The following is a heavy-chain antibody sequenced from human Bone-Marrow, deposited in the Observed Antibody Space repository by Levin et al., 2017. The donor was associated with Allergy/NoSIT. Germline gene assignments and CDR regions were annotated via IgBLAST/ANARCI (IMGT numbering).Heavy chain of an antibody. V-gene: IGHV3-9*01. CDR1: GFSFHDSA. CDR3: VKDLSDYFYVMNV. CDR2: ISGNSDSI. J-gene: IGHJ6*02. Sequence: SLKISCAASGFSFHDSAMHWVRQGPGKGLEWVSGISGNSDSIGYADSVKGRFTISRDNAKKLLFLQMDSLRGEDTALYYCVKDLSDYFYVMNVWGLGTTVTVSS.